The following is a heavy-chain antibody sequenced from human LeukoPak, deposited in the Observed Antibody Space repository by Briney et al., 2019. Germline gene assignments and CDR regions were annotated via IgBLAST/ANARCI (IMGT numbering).Heavy chain of an antibody. CDR1: GFTFSSYW. CDR3: AKYSHDSSGSYDY. V-gene: IGHV3-23*01. D-gene: IGHD3-22*01. J-gene: IGHJ4*02. Sequence: GGSLRLSCAASGFTFSSYWMHWVRQAPGKGLVWVSGISGSGSDGSTYYADSVKGRFTISRDNSKNTLYLQMNSLRAEDTAVYYCAKYSHDSSGSYDYWGQGTLVTVSS. CDR2: ISGSGSDGST.